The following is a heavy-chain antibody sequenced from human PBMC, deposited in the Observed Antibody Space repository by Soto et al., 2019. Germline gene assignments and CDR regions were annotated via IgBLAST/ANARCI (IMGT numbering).Heavy chain of an antibody. Sequence: PGGSLRLSCAASGFSFKTYSMSWVRQVPGKGLEWVSTISSSSRSIYYADSVKGRFTTSRDNAENSLSLQMNSLRPDDTAVYYCARGGDMATMGYWGQGTLVTVSS. CDR1: GFSFKTYS. J-gene: IGHJ4*02. CDR3: ARGGDMATMGY. V-gene: IGHV3-21*01. D-gene: IGHD5-12*01. CDR2: ISSSSRSI.